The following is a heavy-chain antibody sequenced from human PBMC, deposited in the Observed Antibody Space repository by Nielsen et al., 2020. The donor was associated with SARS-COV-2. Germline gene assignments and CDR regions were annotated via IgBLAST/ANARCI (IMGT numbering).Heavy chain of an antibody. Sequence: GESLKISCQGSGYSFTSYWIGWVRQMPGKGLEWMGLIYPIDSDTRYSPSFQGQITISADKSITTAYLQWSSLKASDSAMYYCARSMGRGYGTATAYWGQGALVTVS. CDR2: IYPIDSDT. D-gene: IGHD5-12*01. V-gene: IGHV5-51*01. CDR3: ARSMGRGYGTATAY. CDR1: GYSFTSYW. J-gene: IGHJ4*02.